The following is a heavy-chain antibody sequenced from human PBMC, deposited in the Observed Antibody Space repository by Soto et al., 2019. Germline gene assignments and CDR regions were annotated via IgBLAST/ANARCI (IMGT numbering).Heavy chain of an antibody. Sequence: GGSLRLSCAASGFTVSRKYMTWVRQAPGKGLEWVSVIYSGGDTYYADSVKGRFTISRDNSKNTLYLQMNSLRAEDTAVYYCASAAVTAPDYWGQGTLVTVSS. CDR1: GFTVSRKY. CDR2: IYSGGDT. D-gene: IGHD2-21*02. V-gene: IGHV3-53*01. CDR3: ASAAVTAPDY. J-gene: IGHJ4*02.